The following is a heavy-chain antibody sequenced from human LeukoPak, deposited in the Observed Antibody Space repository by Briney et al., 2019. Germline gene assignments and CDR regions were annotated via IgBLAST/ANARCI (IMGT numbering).Heavy chain of an antibody. V-gene: IGHV3-23*01. CDR3: AKWTRYCSGGSCYGGTFDY. J-gene: IGHJ4*02. D-gene: IGHD2-15*01. CDR1: GFTFSDYY. CDR2: ISGSGGST. Sequence: GGSLRLSCAASGFTFSDYYMSWVRQAPGKGLEWVSAISGSGGSTYYADSVKGRFTISRDNSKNTVYLQMNSLRAEDTAVYYCAKWTRYCSGGSCYGGTFDYWGQGTLVTVSS.